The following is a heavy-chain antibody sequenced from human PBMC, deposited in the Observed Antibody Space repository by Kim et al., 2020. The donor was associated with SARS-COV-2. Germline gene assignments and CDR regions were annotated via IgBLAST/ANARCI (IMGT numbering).Heavy chain of an antibody. CDR1: GGSFSGYY. CDR3: ARGDGQQLVYYCYGMDV. J-gene: IGHJ6*04. D-gene: IGHD6-13*01. Sequence: SETLSLTCAVYGGSFSGYYWSWIRQPPGKGLEWIGEINHSGSTNYNPSLKSRVTISVDTSKNQFSLKLSSVTAADTAVYYCARGDGQQLVYYCYGMDVWGAGTTFTVSS. V-gene: IGHV4-34*01. CDR2: INHSGST.